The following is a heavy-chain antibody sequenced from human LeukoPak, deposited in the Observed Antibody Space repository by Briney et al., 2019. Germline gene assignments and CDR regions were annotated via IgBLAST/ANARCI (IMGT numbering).Heavy chain of an antibody. V-gene: IGHV3-48*02. CDR2: ISGSGSTI. Sequence: GGSLRLSCAASGFTFSSYAMSWVRQAPGKGLEWVSAISGSGSTIYYADSLKGRFTISRDNAKNSLYLQMNNLRDEDTAVYYCVRASFQRWLQLGGDWGQGTLVTVSS. D-gene: IGHD5-24*01. J-gene: IGHJ4*02. CDR1: GFTFSSYA. CDR3: VRASFQRWLQLGGD.